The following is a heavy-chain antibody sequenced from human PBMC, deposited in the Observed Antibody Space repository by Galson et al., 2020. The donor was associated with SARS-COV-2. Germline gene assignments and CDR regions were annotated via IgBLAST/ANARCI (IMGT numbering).Heavy chain of an antibody. J-gene: IGHJ6*02. CDR3: ARDPTITFGGVIVRGRYYYGMDV. V-gene: IGHV3-30-3*01. Sequence: GGSLRLSCAASGFTFSSYAMHWVRQAPGKGLEWVAVISYDGSNKYYADSVKGRFTISRDNSKNTLYLQMNSLRAEDTAVYYCARDPTITFGGVIVRGRYYYGMDVWGQGTTVTVSS. CDR1: GFTFSSYA. CDR2: ISYDGSNK. D-gene: IGHD3-16*02.